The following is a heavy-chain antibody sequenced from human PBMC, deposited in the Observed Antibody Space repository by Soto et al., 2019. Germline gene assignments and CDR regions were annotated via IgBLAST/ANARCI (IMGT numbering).Heavy chain of an antibody. V-gene: IGHV5-51*01. CDR2: IYPGDSDT. J-gene: IGHJ6*03. D-gene: IGHD3-3*01. Sequence: PGESLKISCKGSGYSFTSYWIGWVRQMPGKGLEWMGIIYPGDSDTRYSPSFQGQVTISADKSISTAYLQWSSLRSEDTAVYYCARGILGTIFGVALTKRYYMDFWGKGTTVTVSS. CDR3: ARGILGTIFGVALTKRYYMDF. CDR1: GYSFTSYW.